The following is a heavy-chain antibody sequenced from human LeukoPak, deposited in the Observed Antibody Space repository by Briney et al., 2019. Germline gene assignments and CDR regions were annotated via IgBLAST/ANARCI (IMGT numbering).Heavy chain of an antibody. J-gene: IGHJ5*01. CDR3: AKDHTYYSSGWFGY. D-gene: IGHD6-19*01. CDR2: ISGSGGST. Sequence: GGSLRLSCAASGFTFSSYAMSWVRQAPGKGLEWVSAISGSGGSTYYADSVKGRFTIPRDNSKNTLYLQMNSLRAEDTAVYYCAKDHTYYSSGWFGYWGQGTLVTVSS. V-gene: IGHV3-23*01. CDR1: GFTFSSYA.